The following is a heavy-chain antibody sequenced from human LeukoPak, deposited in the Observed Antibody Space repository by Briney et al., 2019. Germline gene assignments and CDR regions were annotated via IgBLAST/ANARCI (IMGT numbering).Heavy chain of an antibody. V-gene: IGHV1-69*13. CDR3: ARAHIVGATTPRGYYYYYGMDV. CDR1: GGTFISYA. CDR2: IIPIFGTA. Sequence: ASVKVSCKASGGTFISYAISWVRQAPGQGLEWMGGIIPIFGTANYAQKFQGRVTITADESTSTAYMELSSLRSEDTAVYYCARAHIVGATTPRGYYYYYGMDVWGQGTTVTVSS. J-gene: IGHJ6*02. D-gene: IGHD1-26*01.